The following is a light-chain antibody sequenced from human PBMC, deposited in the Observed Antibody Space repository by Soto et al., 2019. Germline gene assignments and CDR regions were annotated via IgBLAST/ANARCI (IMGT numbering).Light chain of an antibody. CDR1: QSVSSN. CDR3: QQYHNWPPSLT. J-gene: IGKJ4*01. V-gene: IGKV3-15*01. CDR2: GAS. Sequence: EIVMTQSPATLSVSPGERVTLSCRASQSVSSNLAWYQQKPGQAPRLLIFGASTRATGIPARFSGSGSGTEFTLTISSLQSEDFAVYFCQQYHNWPPSLTFGGGTKVEIK.